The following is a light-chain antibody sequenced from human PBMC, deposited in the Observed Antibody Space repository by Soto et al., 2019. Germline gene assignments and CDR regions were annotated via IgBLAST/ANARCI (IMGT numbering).Light chain of an antibody. CDR2: EGS. CDR1: SSDVGSYNL. Sequence: QSALTQPASVSGSPGQSITISCTGTSSDVGSYNLVSWYQQHPGKAPKLMIYEGSKRPSGISTRFSGSKSGNTASLTISGLQAEDEADYYCSSFTTTSTYVFGAGTKLTVL. V-gene: IGLV2-14*02. CDR3: SSFTTTSTYV. J-gene: IGLJ1*01.